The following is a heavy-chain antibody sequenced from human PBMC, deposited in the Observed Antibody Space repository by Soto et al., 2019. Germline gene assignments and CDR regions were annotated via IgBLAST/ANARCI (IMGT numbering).Heavy chain of an antibody. CDR1: GFTFSSSA. J-gene: IGHJ5*02. D-gene: IGHD6-19*01. Sequence: GASVKVSCKASGFTFSSSAVQWVRQARGQRLEWIGWIVLGNGNTNYAQKFQERVTITREMSTSTAYMEVRSLTSEDTAVYYCATRIGNIGWYWLDTWGQGTLVTVSS. V-gene: IGHV1-58*01. CDR2: IVLGNGNT. CDR3: ATRIGNIGWYWLDT.